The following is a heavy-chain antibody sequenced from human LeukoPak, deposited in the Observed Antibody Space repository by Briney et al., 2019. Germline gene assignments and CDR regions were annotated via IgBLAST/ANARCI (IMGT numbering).Heavy chain of an antibody. CDR3: AKDLWSHSSGYFDY. CDR1: GFTFSSYG. Sequence: PGGSLRLSCAASGFTFSSYGMHWVRQAPGKGLEWVAFIRYDGSNKYYVDSVKGRFTISRDNSKNTLYLQMNSLRAEDTAVYYCAKDLWSHSSGYFDYWGQGTLVTVPS. V-gene: IGHV3-30*02. CDR2: IRYDGSNK. D-gene: IGHD3-22*01. J-gene: IGHJ4*02.